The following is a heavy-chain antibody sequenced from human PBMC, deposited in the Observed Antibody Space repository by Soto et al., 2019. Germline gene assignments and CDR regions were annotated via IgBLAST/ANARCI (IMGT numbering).Heavy chain of an antibody. CDR3: ASSTNDYGDRH. CDR1: GYTFTSYD. D-gene: IGHD4-17*01. V-gene: IGHV1-8*01. CDR2: MNPNSGNT. Sequence: QVPLVQSGAEVKKPGASVKVSCKASGYTFTSYDINWVRQATGQGLEWMGWMNPNSGNTGYAQKFQGRVTMTRNTAKSTADMELSSLRTEDTAVYYCASSTNDYGDRHWGQGSLVTVSS. J-gene: IGHJ4*02.